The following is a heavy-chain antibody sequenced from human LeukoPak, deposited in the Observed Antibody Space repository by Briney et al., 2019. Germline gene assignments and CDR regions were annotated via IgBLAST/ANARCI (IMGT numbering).Heavy chain of an antibody. D-gene: IGHD3-3*01. V-gene: IGHV3-21*01. Sequence: GGSLRLSCTASEFTFSNYSMNWVRQAPGKGLEWVSSISSSSSYIYYADSVKDRFAISRDNAKNSLYLQMNSLRAEDTAVFYCARFDDFWSGYLGTSNAFGLWGQGTMVTVSS. CDR3: ARFDDFWSGYLGTSNAFGL. CDR1: EFTFSNYS. CDR2: ISSSSSYI. J-gene: IGHJ3*01.